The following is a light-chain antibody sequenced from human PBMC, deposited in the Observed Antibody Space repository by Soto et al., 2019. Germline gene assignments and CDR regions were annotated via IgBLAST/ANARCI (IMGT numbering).Light chain of an antibody. CDR1: QNIGIY. CDR2: AAS. Sequence: DIQVTQSPSSLSASVGDRVTITCRASQNIGIYLNWYQQQPGKAPKLLIYAASSLQSGVPSRFSGSGSGTHFTLTIISLQPEDFATYYCQQSYSTPQTFGHGTKVDI. V-gene: IGKV1-39*01. J-gene: IGKJ1*01. CDR3: QQSYSTPQT.